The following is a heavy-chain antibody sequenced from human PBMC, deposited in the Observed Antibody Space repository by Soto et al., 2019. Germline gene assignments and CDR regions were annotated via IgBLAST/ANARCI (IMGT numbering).Heavy chain of an antibody. V-gene: IGHV3-74*01. Sequence: EVQLVESGGGLVQPGGSLRLSCAASGFTFSSYWMRWVRQAPGKGLVWVSRINSDGGTTTYADSVKGRFTISRDNAKNTLFLQMNSLRAEDTAVYFCARVATGSYNWFDPWGQGTLVTVSS. CDR2: INSDGGTT. D-gene: IGHD1-26*01. J-gene: IGHJ5*02. CDR3: ARVATGSYNWFDP. CDR1: GFTFSSYW.